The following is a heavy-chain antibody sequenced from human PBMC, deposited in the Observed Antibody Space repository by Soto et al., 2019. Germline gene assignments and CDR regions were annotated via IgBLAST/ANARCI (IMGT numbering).Heavy chain of an antibody. D-gene: IGHD3-3*01. CDR3: ARDRTALKSITIFGLVTPTPDTYFDY. V-gene: IGHV1-46*03. CDR1: GYTFTSYY. Sequence: ASVKVSCKASGYTFTSYYMHWVRQAPGQGLEWMGIINPSGGSTSDAQKFQGRVTMTRDTSTSTGYMELSSLRSEDTAVYYCARDRTALKSITIFGLVTPTPDTYFDYLGQRTLVTVSS. J-gene: IGHJ4*02. CDR2: INPSGGST.